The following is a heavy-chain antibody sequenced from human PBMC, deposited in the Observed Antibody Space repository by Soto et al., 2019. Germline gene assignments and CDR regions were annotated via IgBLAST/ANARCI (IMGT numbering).Heavy chain of an antibody. CDR2: INAGNGNR. CDR1: GYIFTGYV. J-gene: IGHJ6*03. CDR3: ARPYYDVWSYLYYVDV. Sequence: QVQLVQSGAEVKKPGASVTVSCKASGYIFTGYVLHWVRQAPGQRLEWMGWINAGNGNRKYSQKFQDRVSISRDTSASTVYLELSSLTSEDTAVYFCARPYYDVWSYLYYVDVWGEGTTVTVSS. D-gene: IGHD3-3*01. V-gene: IGHV1-3*01.